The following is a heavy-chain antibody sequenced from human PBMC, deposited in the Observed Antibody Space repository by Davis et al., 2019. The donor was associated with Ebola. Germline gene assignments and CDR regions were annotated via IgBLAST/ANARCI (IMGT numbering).Heavy chain of an antibody. CDR3: ATKAGPFYFEN. CDR2: IENDEISK. J-gene: IGHJ4*02. Sequence: PGGSLRLSCAASGFSFRYYGMHWVRQAPGKGLEWVAFIENDEISKSYADSVKGRFTISRDNSKNTLYLQTDSLRPEDTAVYYCATKAGPFYFENWGQGTLVTVSS. V-gene: IGHV3-30*02. D-gene: IGHD6-13*01. CDR1: GFSFRYYG.